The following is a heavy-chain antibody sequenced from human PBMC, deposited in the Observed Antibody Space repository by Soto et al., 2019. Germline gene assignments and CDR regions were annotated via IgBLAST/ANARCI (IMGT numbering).Heavy chain of an antibody. V-gene: IGHV3-30-3*01. CDR3: ARDFEAVSRYYDFWSGTSTGYYYGMDV. D-gene: IGHD3-3*01. J-gene: IGHJ6*02. CDR2: ISYDGSNK. CDR1: GFTFSSYA. Sequence: GSLRLSCAASGFTFSSYAMHWVRQAPGKGLEWVAVISYDGSNKYYADSVKGRFTISRDNSKNTLYLQMNSLRAEDTAVYYCARDFEAVSRYYDFWSGTSTGYYYGMDVWGQGTTVTVSS.